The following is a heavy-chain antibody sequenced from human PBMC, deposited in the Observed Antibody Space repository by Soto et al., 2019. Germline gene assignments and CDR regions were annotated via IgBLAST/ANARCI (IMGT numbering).Heavy chain of an antibody. CDR1: GFIFSNYE. J-gene: IGHJ4*02. CDR3: ARDDYESRGSCSDY. V-gene: IGHV3-48*03. CDR2: ISGGSRTI. D-gene: IGHD3-22*01. Sequence: GGSLRLSCAASGFIFSNYEMNWVRQAPGKGLEWVSFISGGSRTIYYADSVKGRSTISRDDAKNSLYLQMNSLRAEDTAVYYCARDDYESRGSCSDYWGQGTLVTVSS.